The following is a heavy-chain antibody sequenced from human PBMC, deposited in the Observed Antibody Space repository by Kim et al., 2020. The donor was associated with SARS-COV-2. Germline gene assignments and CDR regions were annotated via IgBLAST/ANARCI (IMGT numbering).Heavy chain of an antibody. J-gene: IGHJ4*02. CDR1: GFTFSSYE. CDR3: ARATASGSYYGYYFDY. D-gene: IGHD1-26*01. V-gene: IGHV3-48*03. Sequence: GGSLRLSCAASGFTFSSYEMNWVRQAPGKGLEWVSYISSSGSTIYYADSVKGRFTISRDNAKNSLYLQMNSLRAEDTAVYYCARATASGSYYGYYFDYWGQGTLVTVSS. CDR2: ISSSGSTI.